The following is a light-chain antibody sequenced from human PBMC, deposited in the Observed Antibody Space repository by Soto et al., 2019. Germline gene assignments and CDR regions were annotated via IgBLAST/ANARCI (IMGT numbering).Light chain of an antibody. Sequence: EIVLTQSPGTVSLSPGETASLSSRASQTVSGSYLAWYQQKPGQAPRLLIYGTTSRATGVPDRFSGGGSGTAFTLTISGLEPEDFALYHCQQYGNSPPTFGGGTKVEIK. V-gene: IGKV3-20*01. J-gene: IGKJ4*01. CDR1: QTVSGSY. CDR3: QQYGNSPPT. CDR2: GTT.